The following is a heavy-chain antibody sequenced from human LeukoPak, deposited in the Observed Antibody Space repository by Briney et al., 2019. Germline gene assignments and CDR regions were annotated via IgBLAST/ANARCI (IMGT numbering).Heavy chain of an antibody. CDR1: GFTFSSYG. J-gene: IGHJ4*02. V-gene: IGHV3-23*01. CDR3: AKRRTNFAILTGDFDY. Sequence: PGGSLRLSCEASGFTFSSYGMSWVRQAPGKGLEWVSGISVSGGNTFYADSVKGRFTISRDNSKNTLYLQMNSLRAEDTAVYYCAKRRTNFAILTGDFDYWGQGTLVTVSS. CDR2: ISVSGGNT. D-gene: IGHD3-9*01.